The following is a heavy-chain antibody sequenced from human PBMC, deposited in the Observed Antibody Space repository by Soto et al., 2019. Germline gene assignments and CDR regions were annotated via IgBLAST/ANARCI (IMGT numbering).Heavy chain of an antibody. Sequence: QVQLQESGPGLVKPSQTLSLTCTVSGGSISSGGYYWSWIRQHPGKGLEWIGYIYYSGRTYYTPSPXSXXTISVDTSKNQFSRKLTSVTAADTAVYYCARSVFPWGQGTLVTVSS. CDR1: GGSISSGGYY. CDR3: ARSVFP. CDR2: IYYSGRT. J-gene: IGHJ5*02. V-gene: IGHV4-31*03.